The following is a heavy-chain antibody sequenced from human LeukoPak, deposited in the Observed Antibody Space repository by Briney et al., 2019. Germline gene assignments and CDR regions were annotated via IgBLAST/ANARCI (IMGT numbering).Heavy chain of an antibody. D-gene: IGHD6-13*01. J-gene: IGHJ4*02. CDR1: GGSFSGYY. V-gene: IGHV4-34*01. CDR3: ARGYSRDY. CDR2: INHSGST. Sequence: KPSETLSLTCAVHGGSFSGYYWSWIRQPPGKGLEWIGEINHSGSTNYNPSLKSRVTISVDTSKNQFSLKLSSVTAADTAVYYCARGYSRDYWGQGTLVTVSS.